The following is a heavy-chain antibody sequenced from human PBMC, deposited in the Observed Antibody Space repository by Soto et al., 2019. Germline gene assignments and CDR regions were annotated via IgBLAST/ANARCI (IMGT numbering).Heavy chain of an antibody. CDR2: INPSGGST. CDR3: ARGDNVLLWFGELFPFEY. CDR1: GYTFTSYY. D-gene: IGHD3-10*01. V-gene: IGHV1-46*03. J-gene: IGHJ4*02. Sequence: ASVKVSCKASGYTFTSYYMHWVRQAPGQGLEWMGIINPSGGSTSYAQKFQGRVTMTRDTSTSTVYMELSSLRSEDTAVYYCARGDNVLLWFGELFPFEYWGQGTLVTV.